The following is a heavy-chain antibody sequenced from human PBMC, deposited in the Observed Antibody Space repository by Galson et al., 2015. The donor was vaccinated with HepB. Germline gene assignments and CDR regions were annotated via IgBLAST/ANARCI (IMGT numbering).Heavy chain of an antibody. D-gene: IGHD2-2*02. CDR3: ASYCSSTSCYTSYGMDV. CDR1: GYTFTSYA. J-gene: IGHJ6*02. V-gene: IGHV1-3*01. Sequence: SVKVSCKASGYTFTSYAMHWVRQAPGQRLEWMGWINAGNGNTKYSQKFQGRVTITRDTSASTAYMELSSLRSEDTAVYYCASYCSSTSCYTSYGMDVWGQGTTVTVSS. CDR2: INAGNGNT.